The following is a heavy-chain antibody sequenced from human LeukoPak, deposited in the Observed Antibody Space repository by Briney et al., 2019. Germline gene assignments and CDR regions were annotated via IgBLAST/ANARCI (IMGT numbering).Heavy chain of an antibody. Sequence: GGSLRLSCAASGFTFSSYAMSWVRQAPGKGLEWVSAISGSGGSTYYADSVKGRFTISRDNSKNTLYLQMNSLRAEDTAVYYCAKDPSTHSSSTSCYPYPWGQGTLVTVSS. CDR1: GFTFSSYA. D-gene: IGHD2-2*01. CDR3: AKDPSTHSSSTSCYPYP. J-gene: IGHJ5*02. V-gene: IGHV3-23*01. CDR2: ISGSGGST.